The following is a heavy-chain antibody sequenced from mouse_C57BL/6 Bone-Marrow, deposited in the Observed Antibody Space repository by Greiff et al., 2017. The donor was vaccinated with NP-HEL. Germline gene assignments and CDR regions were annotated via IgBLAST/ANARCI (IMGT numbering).Heavy chain of an antibody. D-gene: IGHD2-2*01. V-gene: IGHV5-17*01. CDR2: ISSGSSTI. CDR3: ARDGLWLRRFAY. J-gene: IGHJ3*01. Sequence: EVHLVESGGGLVKPGGSLKLSCAASGFTFSDYGMHWVRQAPEKGLEWVAYISSGSSTIYYADTVKGRFTISRDNAKNTLFLQMTSLRSEDTAMYYCARDGLWLRRFAYWGQGTLVTVSA. CDR1: GFTFSDYG.